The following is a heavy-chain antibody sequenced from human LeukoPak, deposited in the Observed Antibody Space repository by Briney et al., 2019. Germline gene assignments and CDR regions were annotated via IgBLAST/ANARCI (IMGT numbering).Heavy chain of an antibody. D-gene: IGHD1-1*01. CDR2: IDFGCRII. J-gene: IGHJ4*02. Sequence: QPGGSLRLSCVASGFTFSRYVMNWVRQVPGKALEWVSYIDFGCRIINYADHVKGRFTNSSDNAQNSVYLQMNSLRAEDTAVYYCARGIGLERRYFQFDYWGQGILVTVSS. CDR1: GFTFSRYV. V-gene: IGHV3-48*03. CDR3: ARGIGLERRYFQFDY.